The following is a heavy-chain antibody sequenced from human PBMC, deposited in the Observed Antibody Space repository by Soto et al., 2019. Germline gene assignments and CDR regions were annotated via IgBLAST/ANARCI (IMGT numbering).Heavy chain of an antibody. D-gene: IGHD3-10*01. V-gene: IGHV1-69*12. CDR1: GGTFSSYA. CDR2: IIPIFGTA. J-gene: IGHJ6*02. Sequence: QVQLVQSGAEVKTPGSSVKVSCKASGGTFSSYAISWVRQAPGQGLEWMGGIIPIFGTADYAQKFQGRVTITADESTSTAYMELSSLRSEDTAVYYCALHYGSGSNYYYYGMDVWGQGTTVTVSS. CDR3: ALHYGSGSNYYYYGMDV.